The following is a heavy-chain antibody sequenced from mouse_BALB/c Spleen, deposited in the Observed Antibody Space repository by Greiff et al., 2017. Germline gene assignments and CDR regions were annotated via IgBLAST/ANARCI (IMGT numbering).Heavy chain of an antibody. CDR3: ARRGIYYGNYFYAMDY. D-gene: IGHD2-1*01. CDR1: GYTFTSYV. Sequence: EVQLQQSGPELVKPGASVKMSCKASGYTFTSYVMHWVKQKPGQGLEWIGYINPYNDGTKYNEKFKGKATLTTDKSSSTAYMELSILTSDESAVYYCARRGIYYGNYFYAMDYWGQGTSVTVSS. J-gene: IGHJ4*01. V-gene: IGHV1-14*01. CDR2: INPYNDGT.